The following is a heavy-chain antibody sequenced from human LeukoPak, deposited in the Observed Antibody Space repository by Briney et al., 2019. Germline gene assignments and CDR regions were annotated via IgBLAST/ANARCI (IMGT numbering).Heavy chain of an antibody. Sequence: PSETLSLTCTVSGGSISSSSYYWGWIRQPPGKGLEWIGSIYYSGSTYYNPSLKSRVTISVDTSKNQFSLKLSSVTAADTAVYYCARERGSGPYYDFWSGNQNWFDPWGQGTLVTVSS. D-gene: IGHD3-3*01. V-gene: IGHV4-39*07. CDR2: IYYSGST. CDR1: GGSISSSSYY. J-gene: IGHJ5*02. CDR3: ARERGSGPYYDFWSGNQNWFDP.